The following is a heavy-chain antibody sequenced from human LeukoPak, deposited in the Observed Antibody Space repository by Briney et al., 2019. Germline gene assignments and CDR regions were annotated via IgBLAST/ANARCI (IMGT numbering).Heavy chain of an antibody. Sequence: GGSLRLSCAASGFTFSSYAMHWVRQAPGKGLEWVAVISYDGSNKYYADSVKGRFTISRDNSKNTLYLQMNSLRAEDTAVYYCAGDLLDIVVVVAATPDYYYYGMDVWGKGTTVTVSS. J-gene: IGHJ6*04. D-gene: IGHD2-15*01. V-gene: IGHV3-30*04. CDR2: ISYDGSNK. CDR1: GFTFSSYA. CDR3: AGDLLDIVVVVAATPDYYYYGMDV.